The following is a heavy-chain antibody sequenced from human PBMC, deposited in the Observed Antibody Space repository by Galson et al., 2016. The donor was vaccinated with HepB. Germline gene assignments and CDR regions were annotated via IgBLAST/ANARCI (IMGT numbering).Heavy chain of an antibody. D-gene: IGHD3-10*01. CDR3: ARGAGAGY. V-gene: IGHV3-7*03. CDR2: IKQDGGEK. CDR1: GFHFSGYG. J-gene: IGHJ4*02. Sequence: SLRLSCAASGFHFSGYGMHWVRQAPGKGLEWVANIKQDGGEKYYVDSVKGRFTISRDNAKNSLYLQMSNLRAEDTAVYYCARGAGAGYWGQGTLVTVSS.